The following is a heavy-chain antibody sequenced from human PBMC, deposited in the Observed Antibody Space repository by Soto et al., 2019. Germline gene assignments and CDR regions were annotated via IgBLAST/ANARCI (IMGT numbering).Heavy chain of an antibody. D-gene: IGHD3-10*02. CDR3: ASVRGGYFYAMDV. Sequence: SDTLSLTSAVSGTSITSITPPSWVRQPPGKGLEWIGEIYHSGSTNYNPSLKSRVTISVDKSKNQFSLKLSSVTAADTAVYYCASVRGGYFYAMDVWGQGTTVT. V-gene: IGHV4-4*02. CDR1: GTSITSITP. J-gene: IGHJ6*02. CDR2: IYHSGST.